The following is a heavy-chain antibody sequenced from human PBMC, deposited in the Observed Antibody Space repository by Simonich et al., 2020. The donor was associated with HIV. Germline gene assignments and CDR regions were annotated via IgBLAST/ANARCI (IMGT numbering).Heavy chain of an antibody. D-gene: IGHD3-3*01. CDR3: ARRDRELILYFDY. J-gene: IGHJ4*02. CDR1: GGFFSGSY. CDR2: INHSGIT. V-gene: IGHV4-34*01. Sequence: QVQLQQWGAGLLKPSETLSLTCAVYGGFFSGSYWLWIRQPPGKGLEWFGEINHSGITNYKSSLNSRATISVDKSKNQFSLKLSSVTAADTAIYYCARRDRELILYFDYWGQGNLVTVSS.